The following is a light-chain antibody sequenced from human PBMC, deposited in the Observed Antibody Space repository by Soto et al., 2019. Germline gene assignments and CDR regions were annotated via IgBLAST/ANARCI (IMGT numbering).Light chain of an antibody. CDR3: QQSYTWPLT. J-gene: IGKJ1*01. CDR1: QSVSNN. V-gene: IGKV3-15*01. Sequence: EIRMSKALRTLSLSQGERRAVSGKASQSVSNNLAWYHQKPGQARRVLIYGASIRATGLPARSSGSESRTEFTLTIGRPQFEDFALLSCQQSYTWPLTFGQGTKVDIK. CDR2: GAS.